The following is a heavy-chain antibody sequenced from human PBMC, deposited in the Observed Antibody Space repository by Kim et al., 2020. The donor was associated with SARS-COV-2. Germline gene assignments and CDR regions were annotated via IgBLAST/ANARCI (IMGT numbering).Heavy chain of an antibody. Sequence: AQKFQGRVPMTRDTSISTAYMELSGLRSDDTAVYYCARDFRWYYGSGSYDYWGQGTLVTVSS. J-gene: IGHJ4*02. D-gene: IGHD3-10*01. V-gene: IGHV1-2*02. CDR3: ARDFRWYYGSGSYDY.